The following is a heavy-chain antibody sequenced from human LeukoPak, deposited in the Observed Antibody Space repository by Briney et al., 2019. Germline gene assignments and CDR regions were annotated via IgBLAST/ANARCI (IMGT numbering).Heavy chain of an antibody. CDR3: ARMQYSSSSLFDY. CDR1: GGSISSHY. Sequence: SETLSLTCTVSGGSISSHYWSWIRQPPGKGLEWIGYIYYSGSTNYNPSLKSQVTISVDTSKNQFSLKLSSVTAADTAVYYCARMQYSSSSLFDYWGQGTLVTVSS. D-gene: IGHD6-6*01. J-gene: IGHJ4*02. V-gene: IGHV4-59*11. CDR2: IYYSGST.